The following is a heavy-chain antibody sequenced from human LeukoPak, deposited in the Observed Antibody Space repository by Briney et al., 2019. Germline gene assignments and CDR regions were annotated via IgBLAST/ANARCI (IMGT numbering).Heavy chain of an antibody. CDR3: AKRKGSGSSVPSETDYYYYYGMDV. J-gene: IGHJ6*04. V-gene: IGHV3-23*01. CDR2: ISGSGGST. CDR1: GFTFSSYA. Sequence: GGSLRLSCAASGFTFSSYAMSWVRQAPGKGLEWVSAISGSGGSTYYADSVKGRFTISRDNSKNTLYLQVNSLRAEDTAVYYCAKRKGSGSSVPSETDYYYYYGMDVWGKGTTVTVSS. D-gene: IGHD3-10*01.